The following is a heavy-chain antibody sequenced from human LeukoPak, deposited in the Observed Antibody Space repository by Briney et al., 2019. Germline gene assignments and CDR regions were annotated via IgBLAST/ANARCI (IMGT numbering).Heavy chain of an antibody. J-gene: IGHJ4*02. D-gene: IGHD1-26*01. V-gene: IGHV3-23*01. CDR2: ISGSGGST. Sequence: PGGSLRLSCATDGYTFSSFGMNWVRQAPGKGLEWVSAISGSGGSTYYADSVKGRFTISRDNSKNTLYLQMNSLRAEDTAVYYCAKDVVGAINYFDYWGQGTLVTVSS. CDR1: GYTFSSFG. CDR3: AKDVVGAINYFDY.